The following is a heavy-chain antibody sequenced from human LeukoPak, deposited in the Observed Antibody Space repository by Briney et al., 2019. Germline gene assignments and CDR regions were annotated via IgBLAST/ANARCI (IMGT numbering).Heavy chain of an antibody. Sequence: PGGSLRLSCAGSGFSFSTYDMLWVRQAPGKGLEWVSAIGSGGDTYYAGSVEGRFTISRESAKNSFYLQMNSLNAGDTAVYFCARAVAGTDEIDSWGQGTLVIVSS. CDR3: ARAVAGTDEIDS. CDR2: IGSGGDT. J-gene: IGHJ4*02. V-gene: IGHV3-13*01. CDR1: GFSFSTYD. D-gene: IGHD6-19*01.